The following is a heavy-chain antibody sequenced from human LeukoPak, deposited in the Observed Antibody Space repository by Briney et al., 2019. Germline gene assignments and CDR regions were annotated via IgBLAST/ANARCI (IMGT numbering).Heavy chain of an antibody. J-gene: IGHJ4*02. CDR3: ARDPSAVAINTYG. Sequence: GGSLRLSCAASGFTVSNNYMNWVRQALGKGLEWVSLIYSGGSTHYADSVKGRFTISRDSSRNTLYLQMNSLRVEDTAVYYCARDPSAVAINTYGWGQGTLVTVSS. CDR2: IYSGGST. V-gene: IGHV3-66*01. D-gene: IGHD6-13*01. CDR1: GFTVSNNY.